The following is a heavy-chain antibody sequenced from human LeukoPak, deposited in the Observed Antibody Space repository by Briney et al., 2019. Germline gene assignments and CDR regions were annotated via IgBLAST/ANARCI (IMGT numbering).Heavy chain of an antibody. J-gene: IGHJ2*01. V-gene: IGHV4-59*08. CDR3: ARHFWLQSYWYFDL. CDR1: GGSISSYN. D-gene: IGHD5-24*01. Sequence: SETLSLTCTVSGGSISSYNWCWIRKPPGKGLERMGHIYYSGSTNYNPSLKSRVTISVDTSKNPFSLKLRSVTAADTAVYYCARHFWLQSYWYFDLWGRGALVTVSS. CDR2: IYYSGST.